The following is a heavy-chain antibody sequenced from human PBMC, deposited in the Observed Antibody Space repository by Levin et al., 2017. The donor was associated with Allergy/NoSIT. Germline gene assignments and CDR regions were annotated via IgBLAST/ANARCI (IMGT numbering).Heavy chain of an antibody. J-gene: IGHJ4*02. CDR3: AKDAGYSGYDDFDY. CDR2: ISYDGSNK. Sequence: GGSLRLSCAASGFTFSSYGMHWVRQAPGKGLEWVAVISYDGSNKYYADSVKGRFTISRDNSKNTLYLQMNSLRAEDTAVYYCAKDAGYSGYDDFDYWGQGTLVTVSS. V-gene: IGHV3-30*18. D-gene: IGHD5-12*01. CDR1: GFTFSSYG.